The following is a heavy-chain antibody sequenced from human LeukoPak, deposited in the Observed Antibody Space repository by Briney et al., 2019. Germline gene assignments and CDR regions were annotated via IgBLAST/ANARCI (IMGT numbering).Heavy chain of an antibody. CDR1: GFTFSTYS. CDR3: ARDFRGLRWFVESKEAFDI. V-gene: IGHV3-74*01. D-gene: IGHD3-10*01. Sequence: GGSLRLSCAASGFTFSTYSMNWVRQAPGKGLVWVSRINSDGSSTSYADSVKGRFTISRDNAKNSLYLQMHSLRVEDTAVYYCARDFRGLRWFVESKEAFDIWGQGTMVTVSS. CDR2: INSDGSST. J-gene: IGHJ3*02.